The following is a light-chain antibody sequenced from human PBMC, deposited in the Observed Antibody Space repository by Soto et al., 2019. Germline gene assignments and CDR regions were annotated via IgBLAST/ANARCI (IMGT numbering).Light chain of an antibody. Sequence: AIPLTKSPSVLSAAVGDRVTITCLSSQAISSALAWHQQESGKAPKLLIYDVSTLENGVPSRFSGSGSGTDFPLTISYLQPEDSATYYCQEFSSYPLTFRGGTKV. CDR3: QEFSSYPLT. CDR2: DVS. CDR1: QAISSA. J-gene: IGKJ4*01. V-gene: IGKV1-13*02.